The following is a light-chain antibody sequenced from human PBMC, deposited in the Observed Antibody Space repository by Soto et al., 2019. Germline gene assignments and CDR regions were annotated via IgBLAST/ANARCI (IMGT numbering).Light chain of an antibody. V-gene: IGKV3-15*01. Sequence: EIVMTQSPATLSVSPGERATLSCRASQSFSSNLAWFQHKPGQAPRLLIYGASTRATGIPARFSGSGSGTEFTLTISSLQSEDFAVYYCQQYNDWLRTFGQGTKVEI. CDR1: QSFSSN. CDR2: GAS. CDR3: QQYNDWLRT. J-gene: IGKJ1*01.